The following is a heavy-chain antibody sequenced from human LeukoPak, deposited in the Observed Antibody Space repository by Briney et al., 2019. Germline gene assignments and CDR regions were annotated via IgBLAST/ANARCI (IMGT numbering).Heavy chain of an antibody. J-gene: IGHJ4*02. D-gene: IGHD3-3*01. Sequence: GGSLRLSCAASGFTSYTYWMSWVCQAPGKGLEWVANIKQDGSEKYYVDSVKGRFTISRDNAKKSLYLQMNSLRAEDTAVYYCASGFLDDFWSGHFWGQGTLVTVSS. CDR1: GFTSYTYW. V-gene: IGHV3-7*01. CDR3: ASGFLDDFWSGHF. CDR2: IKQDGSEK.